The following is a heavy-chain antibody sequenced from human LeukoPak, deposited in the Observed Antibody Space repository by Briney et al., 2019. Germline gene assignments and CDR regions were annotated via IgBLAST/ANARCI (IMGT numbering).Heavy chain of an antibody. CDR2: IAYDGSNK. CDR1: GFTFSSYG. V-gene: IGHV3-30*18. J-gene: IGHJ4*02. Sequence: GGSLRLSCAASGFTFSSYGMHWVRQAPGKGLEWVAVIAYDGSNKYYADSVKGRFTISRDNSKNTLYLQMNRLRTEDTAVYYCAKDWDIVTWGQGTLVTVSS. D-gene: IGHD5-12*01. CDR3: AKDWDIVT.